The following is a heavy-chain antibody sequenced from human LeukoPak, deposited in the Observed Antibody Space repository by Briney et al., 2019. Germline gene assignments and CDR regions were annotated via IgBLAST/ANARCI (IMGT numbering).Heavy chain of an antibody. D-gene: IGHD6-13*01. CDR1: GYAISSGYF. J-gene: IGHJ5*02. V-gene: IGHV4-38-2*02. CDR2: IYHSGST. Sequence: ASETLSLTCSVSGYAISSGYFRGWIRQPPGKGREWIGTIYHSGSTYYNPSLKSRVTISVDTSKNQFSLKLSSVTAADTAVYYCARGYSSSWYFNWFDPWGQGTLVTVSS. CDR3: ARGYSSSWYFNWFDP.